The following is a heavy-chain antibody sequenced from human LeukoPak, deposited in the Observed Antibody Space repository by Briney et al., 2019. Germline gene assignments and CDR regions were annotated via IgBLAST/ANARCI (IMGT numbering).Heavy chain of an antibody. CDR3: ARDRGHKCSGGSCYSGYYYYGMDV. Sequence: SQTLSLTCAISGDSVSSNSAAWNWIRQSPSRGLEWLGRTYYRSKWYNDYAVSVKSRITINPDTSKNQFSLQPNSVTPEDTAVYYCARDRGHKCSGGSCYSGYYYYGMDVWGQGTTVTVSS. J-gene: IGHJ6*02. D-gene: IGHD2-15*01. V-gene: IGHV6-1*01. CDR1: GDSVSSNSAA. CDR2: TYYRSKWYN.